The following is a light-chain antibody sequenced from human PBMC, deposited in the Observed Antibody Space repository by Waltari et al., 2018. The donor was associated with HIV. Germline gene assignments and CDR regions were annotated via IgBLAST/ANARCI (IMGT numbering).Light chain of an antibody. Sequence: QSALTQPPSASGSPGQSVTISCTGTSSDVGSYNYVSWYQQHPGEAPKLMIYEVNKRPSGVPDRFSGSKSGNTASLTVSGLQAEDEADYYCSSYAASNIVVFGGGTKLTVL. CDR2: EVN. CDR1: SSDVGSYNY. V-gene: IGLV2-8*01. J-gene: IGLJ2*01. CDR3: SSYAASNIVV.